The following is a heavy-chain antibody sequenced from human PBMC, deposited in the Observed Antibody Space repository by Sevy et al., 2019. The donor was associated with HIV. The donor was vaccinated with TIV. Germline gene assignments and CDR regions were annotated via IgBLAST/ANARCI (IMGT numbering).Heavy chain of an antibody. CDR1: QFTFPDYT. D-gene: IGHD3-10*01. Sequence: GGSLRLSCAASQFTFPDYTMNWVRQTPGKGLEWISYISSGSSYIRYADSVKGRFTISRDNAENSLYLQMNRLRAEDTGVYFCARDRDYYGSGAYDYWGQGTLVTVSS. CDR3: ARDRDYYGSGAYDY. CDR2: ISSGSSYI. V-gene: IGHV3-21*06. J-gene: IGHJ4*02.